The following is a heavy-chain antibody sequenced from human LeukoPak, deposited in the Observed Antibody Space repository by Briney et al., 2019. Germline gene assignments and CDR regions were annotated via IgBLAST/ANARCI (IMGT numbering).Heavy chain of an antibody. D-gene: IGHD7-27*01. Sequence: SETLSLTCTVSGGSISSYYWSWIRQPPGKGLEWIGYIYYSGSTNYNPSLKSRVTISVDTSKNQFSLKLSSVTAADTAVYYCARGELPPKLGKRNNWFDPWGQGTLVTVSS. J-gene: IGHJ5*02. CDR2: IYYSGST. V-gene: IGHV4-59*01. CDR1: GGSISSYY. CDR3: ARGELPPKLGKRNNWFDP.